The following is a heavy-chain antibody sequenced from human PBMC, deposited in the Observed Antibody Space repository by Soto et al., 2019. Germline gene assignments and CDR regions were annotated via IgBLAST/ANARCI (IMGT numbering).Heavy chain of an antibody. V-gene: IGHV3-30*18. CDR2: ISYDGSNK. CDR3: AKDRRGAPFDS. J-gene: IGHJ4*02. D-gene: IGHD1-26*01. CDR1: GFTFSSYG. Sequence: QVQLVESGGGVVQPGRSLRLSCAASGFTFSSYGMHWVRQAPGKGLEWVAVISYDGSNKYYADSVKGRFTISRDNSKKTLYLQRNSLRAEDTAVYYCAKDRRGAPFDSWGQGTLVTVSS.